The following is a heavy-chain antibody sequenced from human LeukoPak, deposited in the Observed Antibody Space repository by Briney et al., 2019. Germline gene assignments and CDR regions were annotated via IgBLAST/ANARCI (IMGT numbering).Heavy chain of an antibody. Sequence: GGSLRLSCAASGVTLSSYAMSWARQAPGKGLEWVSGISSSGSGGNTYYADSVKGRFTISRDSSKNTLFLHMNTLRAEDTAIYYCAKDPTVGASYWYFDLWGRGTLVTVSS. J-gene: IGHJ2*01. CDR1: GVTLSSYA. V-gene: IGHV3-23*01. CDR2: ISSSGSGGNT. D-gene: IGHD1-26*01. CDR3: AKDPTVGASYWYFDL.